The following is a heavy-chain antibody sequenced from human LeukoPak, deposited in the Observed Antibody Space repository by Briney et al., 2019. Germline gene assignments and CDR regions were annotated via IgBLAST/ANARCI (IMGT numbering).Heavy chain of an antibody. CDR1: GFTFSNYW. V-gene: IGHV3-7*01. D-gene: IGHD1-1*01. CDR2: IRQDGSEK. Sequence: GSLRLSFAASGFTFSNYWMSWVRQAPGKGLEWVANIRQDGSEKYYVDSMRGRFTISRDNAKNPLYLQMSSLRAEDTAVYYCARSTAGLDYWGQGTLVTVSS. J-gene: IGHJ4*02. CDR3: ARSTAGLDY.